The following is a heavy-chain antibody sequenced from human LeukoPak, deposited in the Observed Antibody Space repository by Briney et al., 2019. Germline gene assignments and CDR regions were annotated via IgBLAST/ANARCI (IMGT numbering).Heavy chain of an antibody. CDR2: INWDGGST. CDR3: VRVQYYYYMDV. J-gene: IGHJ6*03. D-gene: IGHD1-1*01. CDR1: GFTFDDYG. V-gene: IGHV3-20*04. Sequence: PGGSLRLSCAASGFTFDDYGMSWVRQAPGKGLEWVSGINWDGGSTGYADSVKGRFTISRDNAKNSLYLQMNSLRAEDTALYYCVRVQYYYYMDVWGKGTTVTVSS.